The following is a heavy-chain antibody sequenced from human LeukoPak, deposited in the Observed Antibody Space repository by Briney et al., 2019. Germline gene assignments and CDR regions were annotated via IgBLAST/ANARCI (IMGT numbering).Heavy chain of an antibody. Sequence: GRSLRLSCAASGFTFSSYGMHWVRQAPGKGLEWVAVIWYDGSNKYYADSVKGRFTISRDNSKNTLYLQMNSLRAEDTAVYYCVKGVAISTYLLYAFDIWGQGTMVTVSS. V-gene: IGHV3-33*06. J-gene: IGHJ3*02. CDR2: IWYDGSNK. CDR1: GFTFSSYG. D-gene: IGHD2/OR15-2a*01. CDR3: VKGVAISTYLLYAFDI.